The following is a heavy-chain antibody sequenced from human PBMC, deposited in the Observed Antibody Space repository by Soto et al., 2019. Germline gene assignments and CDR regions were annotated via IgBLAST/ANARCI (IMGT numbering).Heavy chain of an antibody. CDR3: TGGGLEPFDF. V-gene: IGHV3-74*01. J-gene: IGHJ4*02. Sequence: GGSLRLSCAASGFTFGKYWMHWVRQAPGKGLVWVSRINDYMTTINYADSVRGRFTISRDNTRNTLFLQMNSLTVEDTAVYYCTGGGLEPFDFWGQGVLVTVSS. CDR1: GFTFGKYW. CDR2: INDYMTTI. D-gene: IGHD1-1*01.